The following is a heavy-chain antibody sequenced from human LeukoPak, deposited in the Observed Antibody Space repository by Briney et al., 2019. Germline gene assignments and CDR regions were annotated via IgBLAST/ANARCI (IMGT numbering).Heavy chain of an antibody. CDR2: INWNGGST. J-gene: IGHJ4*02. Sequence: GGSLRLPCAASGFTFDDYGMSWVRQAPGKGLEWVSGINWNGGSTGYADSVKGRFTISRDNAKNSLYLQMNSLRAEDTALYYCARDYPDSSGYYYADYWGQGTLVTVSS. CDR1: GFTFDDYG. V-gene: IGHV3-20*04. CDR3: ARDYPDSSGYYYADY. D-gene: IGHD3-22*01.